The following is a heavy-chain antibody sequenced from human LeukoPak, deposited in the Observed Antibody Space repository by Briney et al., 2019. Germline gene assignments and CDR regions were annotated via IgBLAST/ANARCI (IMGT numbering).Heavy chain of an antibody. CDR1: GFTFSSYA. J-gene: IGHJ4*02. V-gene: IGHV3-33*08. Sequence: PGRSLRLSCAASGFTFSSYAMHWVRQAPGKGLEWLAVIWYDGSNKYYADSVKGRFTISRDNSKNTVYLQMNSLRAEDTAMYYCARSPSNDYWGQGTLVTVSS. CDR2: IWYDGSNK. CDR3: ARSPSNDY.